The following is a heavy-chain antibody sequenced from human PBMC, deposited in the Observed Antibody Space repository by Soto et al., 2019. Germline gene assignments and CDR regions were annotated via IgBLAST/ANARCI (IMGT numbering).Heavy chain of an antibody. CDR2: ICYSGST. D-gene: IGHD6-13*01. J-gene: IGHJ6*03. V-gene: IGHV4-59*01. Sequence: SETLSLTCTVSGDSISSYYWSWIRQPPGKGLEWIGYICYSGSTNYNPSLKSRVTISVDTSKNQFSLKLSSVTAADTAVYYCARDRAAAGTWGHYYYYMDVWGKGTTVTVSS. CDR3: ARDRAAAGTWGHYYYYMDV. CDR1: GDSISSYY.